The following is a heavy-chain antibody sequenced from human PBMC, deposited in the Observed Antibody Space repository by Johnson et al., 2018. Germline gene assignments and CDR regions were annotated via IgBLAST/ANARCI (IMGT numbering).Heavy chain of an antibody. Sequence: VQLVESGGGLVQPGGSLRLSCAASGFTVSSNYMSWVRQAPGKGLEWVSRISGSGGRIYYADSVKGRFTISRANAKNSLYLQMTSLRAEDTAVYSWARDKVFDIWGQGTRVTVSS. J-gene: IGHJ3*02. V-gene: IGHV3-21*01. CDR3: ARDKVFDI. CDR1: GFTVSSNY. CDR2: ISGSGGRI.